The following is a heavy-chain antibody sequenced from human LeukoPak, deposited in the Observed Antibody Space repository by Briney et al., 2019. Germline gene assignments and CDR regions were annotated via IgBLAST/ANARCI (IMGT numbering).Heavy chain of an antibody. CDR1: AGSSSYFY. J-gene: IGHJ4*02. D-gene: IGHD5-12*01. V-gene: IGHV4-59*01. CDR2: IYYSGST. Sequence: PSETLSLTATGSAGSSSYFYWSWIRQPPGMGLVWFGNIYYSGSTNYNTSLKSRITISVDTSKSQFPQKLSPVTAADTAVHYCARESGRRGYSGYDWPIGFDYWGQGTLVSVSS. CDR3: ARESGRRGYSGYDWPIGFDY.